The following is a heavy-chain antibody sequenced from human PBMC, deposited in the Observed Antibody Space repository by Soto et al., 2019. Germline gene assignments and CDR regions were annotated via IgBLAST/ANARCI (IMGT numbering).Heavy chain of an antibody. CDR1: GFTFSSYA. D-gene: IGHD3-10*01. V-gene: IGHV3-23*01. CDR3: AKDTYYGSGSYYGFLVLPSYFDY. Sequence: GGSLRLSCAASGFTFSSYAMSWVRQAPGKGLEWVSAISGSGGSTYYADSVKGRFTISRDNSKNTLYLQMNSLRAEDTAVYYCAKDTYYGSGSYYGFLVLPSYFDYWGQGTLVTVSS. J-gene: IGHJ4*02. CDR2: ISGSGGST.